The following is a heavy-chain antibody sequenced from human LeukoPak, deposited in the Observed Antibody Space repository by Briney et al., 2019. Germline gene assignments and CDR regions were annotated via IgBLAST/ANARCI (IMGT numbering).Heavy chain of an antibody. CDR2: ISSSSSYI. J-gene: IGHJ4*02. CDR1: GFTFSSYS. V-gene: IGHV3-21*04. Sequence: GGSLRLSCAASGFTFSSYSMNWVRQAPGKGLEWVSSISSSSSYIYYADSVKGRFTISRDNAKNSLYLQMNSLRAEDTAVYYCARVLISGLYSSSWYDYWGQGTLVTVSS. D-gene: IGHD6-13*01. CDR3: ARVLISGLYSSSWYDY.